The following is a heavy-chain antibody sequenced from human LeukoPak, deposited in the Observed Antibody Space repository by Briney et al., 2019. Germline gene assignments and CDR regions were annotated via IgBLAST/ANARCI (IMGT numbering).Heavy chain of an antibody. Sequence: SETLSLTCTVSGGSVSSGSYYWSWIRQPPGKGLEWIGYIYYSGSTNYNPSLKSRVTISVDTSKNQFSLKLSSVTAADTAVYYCARGGVVANYWGQGTLVTVSS. D-gene: IGHD3-3*01. V-gene: IGHV4-61*01. CDR3: ARGGVVANY. CDR1: GGSVSSGSYY. CDR2: IYYSGST. J-gene: IGHJ4*02.